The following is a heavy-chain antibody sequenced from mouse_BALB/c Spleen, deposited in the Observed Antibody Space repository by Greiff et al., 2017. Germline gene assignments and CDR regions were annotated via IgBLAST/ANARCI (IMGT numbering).Heavy chain of an antibody. CDR3: ARSSLSWFAY. V-gene: IGHV5-17*02. J-gene: IGHJ3*01. Sequence: DVMLVASGGGLVQPGGSRKLSCAASGFTFSSFGMHWVRQAPEKGLEWVAYISSGSSTIYYADTVKGRFTISRDNPKNTLFLQMTSLRSEDTAMYYCARSSLSWFAYWGQGTLVTVSA. CDR1: GFTFSSFG. CDR2: ISSGSSTI.